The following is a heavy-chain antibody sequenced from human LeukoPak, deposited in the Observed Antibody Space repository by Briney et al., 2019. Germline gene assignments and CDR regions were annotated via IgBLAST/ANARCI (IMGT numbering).Heavy chain of an antibody. CDR1: GFTFSIYW. CDR3: ARDIGCGGSCYSVY. J-gene: IGHJ4*02. V-gene: IGHV3-7*05. D-gene: IGHD2-15*01. Sequence: GGSLRLSCAASGFTFSIYWMSWVRQAPGKGLEWVANIKQDGSEKNYVDSVKGRFTISRDNAKNSLYLQMNSLRSDDTAVYYCARDIGCGGSCYSVYWGQGTLVTVSS. CDR2: IKQDGSEK.